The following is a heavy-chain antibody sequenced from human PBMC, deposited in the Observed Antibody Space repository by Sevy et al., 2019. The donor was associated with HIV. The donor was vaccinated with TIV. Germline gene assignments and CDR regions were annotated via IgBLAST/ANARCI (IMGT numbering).Heavy chain of an antibody. J-gene: IGHJ4*02. Sequence: GGSLRLSCAASGFTFSDYYMSWIRQAPGKGLEWVSYISSSGSTIYYADSVKGRFTISRDNAKNSLYLQMNSLRAEDTAVYYCARDLAIAVAGTAPAMDYWGQETLVTVSS. CDR1: GFTFSDYY. V-gene: IGHV3-11*01. CDR2: ISSSGSTI. CDR3: ARDLAIAVAGTAPAMDY. D-gene: IGHD6-19*01.